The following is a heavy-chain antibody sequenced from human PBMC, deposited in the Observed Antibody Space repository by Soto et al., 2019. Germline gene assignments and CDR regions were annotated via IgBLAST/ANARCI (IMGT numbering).Heavy chain of an antibody. J-gene: IGHJ4*02. V-gene: IGHV4-4*02. Sequence: PSETRSLTCAVSGGSIRSGNWWSWVRQPPGKGLEWIGEIYHSGTTNYNPSLKSRVTISVDKSKNQFSLKLTSVTAADTAVYYCARQRGYYVDYWGQGTLVTVSS. CDR3: ARQRGYYVDY. CDR1: GGSIRSGNW. CDR2: IYHSGTT. D-gene: IGHD3-22*01.